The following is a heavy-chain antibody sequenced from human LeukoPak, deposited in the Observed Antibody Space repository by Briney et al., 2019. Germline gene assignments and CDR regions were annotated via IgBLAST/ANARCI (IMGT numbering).Heavy chain of an antibody. CDR3: ATAYVDIVATSDYYYYYMDV. Sequence: ASVKVSCKVSGYTLTELSMHWVRQAPGKGLEWMGGFDPEDGETINAQKFQGRVTMTEDTSTYTAYMELSRLRSEDTAVYYCATAYVDIVATSDYYYYYMDVWGKGTTVTVSS. CDR1: GYTLTELS. V-gene: IGHV1-24*01. D-gene: IGHD5-12*01. CDR2: FDPEDGET. J-gene: IGHJ6*03.